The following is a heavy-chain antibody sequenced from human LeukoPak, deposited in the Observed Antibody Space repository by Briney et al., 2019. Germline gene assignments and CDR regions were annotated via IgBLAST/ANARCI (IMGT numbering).Heavy chain of an antibody. J-gene: IGHJ4*02. V-gene: IGHV3-23*01. D-gene: IGHD6-13*01. CDR3: ANRIAAAGGIIDY. Sequence: HPGGSLRLSCAASGFTFSSSAMSWVRQAPGKGLEWVSAISNNGGYTYYADSVQGRFTISRDNSKSTLCLQMNSLRAEDTAVYYCANRIAAAGGIIDYWGQGTLVTVSS. CDR1: GFTFSSSA. CDR2: ISNNGGYT.